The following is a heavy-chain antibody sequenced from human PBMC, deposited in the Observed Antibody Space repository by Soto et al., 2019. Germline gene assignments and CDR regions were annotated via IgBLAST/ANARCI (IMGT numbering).Heavy chain of an antibody. CDR3: ARGGSGRYEDVYY. J-gene: IGHJ4*02. CDR2: ISTSSSYI. CDR1: GFTFSSYS. Sequence: EVQLVESGGGLVKPGGSLRLSCAASGFTFSSYSMNWVRQAPGKGLEWVSSISTSSSYIHYADSVKGRFTISRDNAKNPMYWQMNSLRAEYTAVYYCARGGSGRYEDVYYWGQGTLVTVSS. D-gene: IGHD6-19*01. V-gene: IGHV3-21*01.